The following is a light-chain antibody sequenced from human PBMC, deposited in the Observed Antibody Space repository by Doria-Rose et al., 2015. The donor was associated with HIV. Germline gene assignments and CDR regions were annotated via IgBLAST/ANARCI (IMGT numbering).Light chain of an antibody. CDR1: QSLLYTSKNY. V-gene: IGKV4-1*01. Sequence: DIRVTQSPESLGMSLGERATLNCKSNQSLLYTSKNYLAWYQQKPGQPPKLLIYWASTRQSGVPARFSGSGSVIDFTLTISSLEAEDVAVYYCQQYYDTPSFGRGTTVDIK. CDR2: WAS. CDR3: QQYYDTPS. J-gene: IGKJ3*01.